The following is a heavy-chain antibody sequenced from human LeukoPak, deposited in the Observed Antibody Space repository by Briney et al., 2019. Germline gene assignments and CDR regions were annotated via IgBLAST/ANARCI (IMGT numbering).Heavy chain of an antibody. Sequence: PSETLSLTCTVSGGSISSHYWSWIRQPPGKGLEWIGYIYYSGSTNYNPSLKSRVTISVDASKNQFSLKLSSVTAADPAVYYSARGGLAQLPPGQHYYYYYYMDVWGKGTTVTVSS. CDR2: IYYSGST. V-gene: IGHV4-59*11. D-gene: IGHD2-2*01. CDR1: GGSISSHY. CDR3: ARGGLAQLPPGQHYYYYYYMDV. J-gene: IGHJ6*03.